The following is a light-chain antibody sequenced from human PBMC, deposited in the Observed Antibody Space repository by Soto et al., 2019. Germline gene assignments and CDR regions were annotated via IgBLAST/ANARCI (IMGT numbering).Light chain of an antibody. J-gene: IGLJ1*01. CDR2: EVS. CDR1: SSNVGGYND. Sequence: QSALTQPASVSGSPGQSITISCTGTSSNVGGYNDVSWYQHHPGKAPKLMIFEVSNRPSGVSNRFSASKSGNTASLTISGRQADDEADYYCSSYTSSSTLDIFGTGTKLTVL. V-gene: IGLV2-14*01. CDR3: SSYTSSSTLDI.